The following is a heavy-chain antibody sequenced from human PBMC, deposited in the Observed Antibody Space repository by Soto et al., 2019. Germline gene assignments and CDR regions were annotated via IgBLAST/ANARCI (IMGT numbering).Heavy chain of an antibody. Sequence: GGSLRLSCAAPGFTFSNYWMHWVRQVQGEGLVWVSSINNDGSRTWYADSVRGRIAMSRDNARNLVYLQMHSLRSEDTAIYYCARISRYCSGGDCHAWGQGTQVTVSS. V-gene: IGHV3-74*01. CDR3: ARISRYCSGGDCHA. CDR1: GFTFSNYW. CDR2: INNDGSRT. J-gene: IGHJ5*02. D-gene: IGHD2-15*01.